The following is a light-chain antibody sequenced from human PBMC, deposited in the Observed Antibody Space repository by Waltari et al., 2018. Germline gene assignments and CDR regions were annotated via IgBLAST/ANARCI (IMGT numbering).Light chain of an antibody. CDR2: AAS. CDR1: HSVSNH. J-gene: IGKJ3*01. Sequence: EKVMTQSPATLSVSPGERAPLSCRPSHSVSNHLAWYQQRPGQAPRLLIYAASSRAAGVPARFSGSGSGTEFTLTIDSLQSEDFAVYFCQQYNSWPFTFGPGTQVDIK. CDR3: QQYNSWPFT. V-gene: IGKV3-15*01.